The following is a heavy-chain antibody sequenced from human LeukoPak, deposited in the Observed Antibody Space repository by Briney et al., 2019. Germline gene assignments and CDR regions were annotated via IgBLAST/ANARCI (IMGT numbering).Heavy chain of an antibody. CDR3: AREEILTGTTQAKI. J-gene: IGHJ4*02. D-gene: IGHD1-20*01. CDR2: ISSSSSYI. Sequence: GGSLRLSCAASGFTFSRYSMNWVRQAPGKGLEWVSSISSSSSYIYYADSVKGRFTISRDNAKNSLYLQMNSLRAEDTAVYYCAREEILTGTTQAKIWGQGTLVTVSS. V-gene: IGHV3-21*01. CDR1: GFTFSRYS.